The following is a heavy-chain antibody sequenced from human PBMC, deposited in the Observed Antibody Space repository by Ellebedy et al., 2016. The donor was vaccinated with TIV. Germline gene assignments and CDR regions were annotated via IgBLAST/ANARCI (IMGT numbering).Heavy chain of an antibody. CDR3: ARDLVYCASSPCVAWGSPGDD. CDR2: ISHDGETE. CDR1: GFTFSSYA. J-gene: IGHJ4*02. D-gene: IGHD3-16*01. Sequence: GGSLRLXXAASGFTFSSYAMHWVRKAPGKGLETVAIISHDGETEHYGQPAKGRFTIFRDSSKSTLHLQMNSLRVEDTAVYYCARDLVYCASSPCVAWGSPGDDWGLGTLVTVSS. V-gene: IGHV3-30*04.